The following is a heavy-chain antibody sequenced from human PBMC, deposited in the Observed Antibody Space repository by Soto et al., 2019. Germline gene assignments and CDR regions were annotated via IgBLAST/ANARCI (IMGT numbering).Heavy chain of an antibody. J-gene: IGHJ4*02. CDR1: GFSLSTSRVA. Sequence: QITLKESGPTLVKPTQTLTLTCTFSGFSLSTSRVAVGWIRQPPGKALEWLALIYWNDDKRYSPSLKSRLTITKDTSKNQVVLTMTNMDPVDSATYYCAPRSEVRWVDYWGQGTLVTVSS. D-gene: IGHD3-10*01. V-gene: IGHV2-5*01. CDR2: IYWNDDK. CDR3: APRSEVRWVDY.